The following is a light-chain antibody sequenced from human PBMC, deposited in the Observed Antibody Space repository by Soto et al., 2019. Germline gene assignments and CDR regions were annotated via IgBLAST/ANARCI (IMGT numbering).Light chain of an antibody. CDR2: DVP. Sequence: DIQMTQSPSSLSVSVGDRVTITCQASHDITNFLNWYQQKPGKAPKLLIYDVPKLETGVPSRFSGSGSGTDFTLTISSLQPEDIATYFCQQYDDLPITFGQGTRLDVK. CDR3: QQYDDLPIT. CDR1: HDITNF. V-gene: IGKV1-33*01. J-gene: IGKJ5*01.